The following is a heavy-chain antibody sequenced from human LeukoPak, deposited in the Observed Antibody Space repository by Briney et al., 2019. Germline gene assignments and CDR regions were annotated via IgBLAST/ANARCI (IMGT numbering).Heavy chain of an antibody. J-gene: IGHJ6*03. Sequence: SETLSLTCTVSGGSISSYYWSWIRQPPGKGLEWIGYIYYSGSTNYNPSLKSRVTISVDTSKNQFSLKLSSVTAADTAVYYCARGAPRETEGVTMVRYHYYYYYYMDVWGKGTTVTVSS. D-gene: IGHD3-10*01. CDR2: IYYSGST. CDR3: ARGAPRETEGVTMVRYHYYYYYYMDV. V-gene: IGHV4-59*01. CDR1: GGSISSYY.